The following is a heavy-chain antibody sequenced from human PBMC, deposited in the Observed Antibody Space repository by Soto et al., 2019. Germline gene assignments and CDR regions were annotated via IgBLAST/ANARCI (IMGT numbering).Heavy chain of an antibody. J-gene: IGHJ4*02. Sequence: ETLSLTCAITGDSINNSSYYWGWIRQPPGKGLEWIGGIYYSGSTYNTPSLKSRVSMSVDTAKNQFSLKLRSVTAADTALYYCARQRTSVVTQAYFDTWGQGSLVTVSS. CDR3: ARQRTSVVTQAYFDT. CDR1: GDSINNSSYY. CDR2: IYYSGST. D-gene: IGHD2-21*02. V-gene: IGHV4-39*01.